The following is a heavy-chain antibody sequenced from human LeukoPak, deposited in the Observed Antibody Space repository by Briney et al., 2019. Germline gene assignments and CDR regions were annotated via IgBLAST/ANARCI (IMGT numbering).Heavy chain of an antibody. CDR3: AREWDHYDFWSGYDY. CDR1: GGSISSSSYY. J-gene: IGHJ4*02. Sequence: SETLSLTCTVSGGSISSSSYYWGWIRQPPGKGLEWIGSIYYSGSTYYNPSLKSRVTISVDTSKNQFSLKLSSVTAADTAVYYCAREWDHYDFWSGYDYWGQGTLVTVSS. CDR2: IYYSGST. V-gene: IGHV4-39*07. D-gene: IGHD3-3*01.